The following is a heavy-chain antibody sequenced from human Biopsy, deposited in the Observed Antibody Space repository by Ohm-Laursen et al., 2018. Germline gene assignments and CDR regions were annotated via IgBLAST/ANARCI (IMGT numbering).Heavy chain of an antibody. CDR2: INPNSGNA. V-gene: IGHV1-2*02. CDR1: GYTFAGYY. CDR3: ARGRRHCSGTCSRGYFDL. D-gene: IGHD2-2*01. Sequence: ASVKVSCKASGYTFAGYYLHWVRQAPGHGLEWMGWINPNSGNANYAQSFQGRVSMTRDTSISTAYMDLSRLRSDDTAVYYCARGRRHCSGTCSRGYFDLWGRGTLVTVSS. J-gene: IGHJ2*01.